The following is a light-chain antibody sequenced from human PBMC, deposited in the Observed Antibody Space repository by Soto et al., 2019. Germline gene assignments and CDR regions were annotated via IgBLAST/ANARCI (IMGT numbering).Light chain of an antibody. CDR3: AAWDDSRNGYV. Sequence: QSVLTQPPAASGTPGQRVTISCSGSCSNIGSNAVNWYQQLPGTAPKLLIYINNERPSGVPDRVSGSKSGTSASLAISGLQYEDEADYSCAAWDDSRNGYVFGTGTKVTAL. J-gene: IGLJ1*01. CDR2: INN. V-gene: IGLV1-44*01. CDR1: CSNIGSNA.